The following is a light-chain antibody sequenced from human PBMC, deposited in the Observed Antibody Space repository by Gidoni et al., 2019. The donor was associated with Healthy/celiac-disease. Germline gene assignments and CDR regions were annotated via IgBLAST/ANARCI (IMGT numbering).Light chain of an antibody. J-gene: IGKJ1*01. CDR3: QQYGSSPRT. Sequence: VLTQSPGTLSLSPGERATLSCRASQSVSSSYLAWYQQKPGQAPRLLIYGASSRATGIPDRFSGSGSGTDFTLTISRLEPEDFAVYYCQQYGSSPRTFGQGTKVEIK. V-gene: IGKV3-20*01. CDR1: QSVSSSY. CDR2: GAS.